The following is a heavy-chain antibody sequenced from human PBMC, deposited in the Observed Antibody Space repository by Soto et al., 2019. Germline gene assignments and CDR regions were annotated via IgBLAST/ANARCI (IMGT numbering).Heavy chain of an antibody. V-gene: IGHV1-2*04. D-gene: IGHD2-15*01. CDR2: INPNSGGT. CDR1: GYTFTGYY. CDR3: ARECSGGSCYSSDAFDI. J-gene: IGHJ3*02. Sequence: ASVTVSCQASGYTFTGYYMHWVRQAPGQGLEWMGWINPNSGGTNYAQKFQGWVTMTRDTSISTAYMELSRLRSDDTAVYYCARECSGGSCYSSDAFDIWGQGTMVTVSS.